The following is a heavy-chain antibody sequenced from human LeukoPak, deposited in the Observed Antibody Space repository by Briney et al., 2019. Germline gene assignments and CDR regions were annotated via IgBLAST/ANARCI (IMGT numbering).Heavy chain of an antibody. J-gene: IGHJ4*02. Sequence: ASVKVSCKASGGTFSSYTISWVRQAPGQGLEWMGRIIPILGTANYAQKFQGRVTITADESTSTAYMELSSLRSEDTAVYYCAREDEYCSSTSCYGYWGQGTLVTVSS. CDR1: GGTFSSYT. CDR3: AREDEYCSSTSCYGY. D-gene: IGHD2-2*01. V-gene: IGHV1-69*08. CDR2: IIPILGTA.